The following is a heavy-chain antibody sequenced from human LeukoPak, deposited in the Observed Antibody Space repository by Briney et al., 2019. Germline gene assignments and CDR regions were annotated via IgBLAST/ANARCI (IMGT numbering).Heavy chain of an antibody. CDR2: INSNGAST. CDR1: GFTFSYYA. CDR3: VKTLISVAGTGAFDI. D-gene: IGHD6-19*01. V-gene: IGHV3-64D*09. J-gene: IGHJ3*02. Sequence: PGGSLRLSCSASGFTFSYYAMHWVRQTPGKGLEYVSAINSNGASTYYADSVRGRFTISRDNSRNTVYLQMSSLRAEDTAVYYCVKTLISVAGTGAFDIWAKGQWSPSLQ.